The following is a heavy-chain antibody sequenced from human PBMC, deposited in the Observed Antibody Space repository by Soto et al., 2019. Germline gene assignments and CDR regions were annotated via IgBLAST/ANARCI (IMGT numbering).Heavy chain of an antibody. D-gene: IGHD1-26*01. J-gene: IGHJ4*02. CDR2: ISSSGSTI. Sequence: EVQLVESGGGLVQPGGSLRLSCAASGFTFSSYEMNWVRQAPGKGLEWVSYISSSGSTIYYADSVKGRFTISRDNAKNSLYLQMNSLRAADTTVYYCARVGAAKTIDYWGQGTLVTVSS. V-gene: IGHV3-48*03. CDR1: GFTFSSYE. CDR3: ARVGAAKTIDY.